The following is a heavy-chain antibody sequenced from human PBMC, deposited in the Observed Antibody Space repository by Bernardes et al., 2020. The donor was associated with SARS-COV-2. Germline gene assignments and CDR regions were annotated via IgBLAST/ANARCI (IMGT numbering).Heavy chain of an antibody. CDR2: IKPDGSVK. D-gene: IGHD3-16*01. V-gene: IGHV3-7*03. CDR1: GFIFSTSC. Sequence: GGSLRLSCAASGFIFSTSCMSWVRQAPGKGLEWVATIKPDGSVKYYVDSVKGRFPISRDNAKNSLYLQMNSLRAEDSAVYYCARNNHGMVYYYYGMDVWGQGTTVTVSS. CDR3: ARNNHGMVYYYYGMDV. J-gene: IGHJ6*02.